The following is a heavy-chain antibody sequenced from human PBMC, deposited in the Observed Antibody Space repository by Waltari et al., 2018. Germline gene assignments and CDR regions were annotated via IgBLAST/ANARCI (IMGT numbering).Heavy chain of an antibody. CDR2: IYYSGST. CDR3: ARLNPSGRRYFDY. CDR1: GCSISSSSYY. D-gene: IGHD3-10*01. Sequence: QLQLQESGPGLVKPSETLSLTCTVSGCSISSSSYYWGWIRQPPGKGLEWIGSIYYSGSTYYNPSLKSRVTISVDTSKNQFSLKLSSVTAADTAVYYCARLNPSGRRYFDYWGQGTLVTVSS. V-gene: IGHV4-39*01. J-gene: IGHJ4*02.